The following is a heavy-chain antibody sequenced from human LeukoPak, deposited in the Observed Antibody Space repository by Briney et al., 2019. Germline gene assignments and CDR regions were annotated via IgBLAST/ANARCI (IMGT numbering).Heavy chain of an antibody. Sequence: ASVKVSCKASGYTFTSYGISWVRQAPGQGLEWMGWISAYNGNTNYAQKLQGRVTMTTDTSTSTAYMELRSLRSDDTAVYYCARDMPNDSTLDYWGQGSLVTVSS. V-gene: IGHV1-18*01. CDR1: GYTFTSYG. J-gene: IGHJ4*02. CDR2: ISAYNGNT. D-gene: IGHD1-1*01. CDR3: ARDMPNDSTLDY.